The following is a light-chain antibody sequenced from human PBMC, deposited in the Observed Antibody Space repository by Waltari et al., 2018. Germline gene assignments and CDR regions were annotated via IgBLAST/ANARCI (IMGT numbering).Light chain of an antibody. Sequence: QSVLTQPPSASGTPGQRVTISCSGSSSNIGGNAVNWYQHLPGTAPKLLIYNNSLRPSGVPDRFSGSTSGTLASLAISELQSGDEADYYCAAWDDSLNGFYVCGTGTKVTVL. V-gene: IGLV1-44*01. J-gene: IGLJ1*01. CDR2: NNS. CDR3: AAWDDSLNGFYV. CDR1: SSNIGGNA.